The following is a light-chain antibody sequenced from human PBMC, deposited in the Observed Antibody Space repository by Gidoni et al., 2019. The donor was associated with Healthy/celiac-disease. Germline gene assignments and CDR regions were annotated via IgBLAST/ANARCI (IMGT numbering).Light chain of an antibody. V-gene: IGKV1-5*03. J-gene: IGKJ2*01. CDR2: KAS. CDR3: QQYNSYPYT. Sequence: DMQMPQSPSTLSASVGDIVTITCRASQSISSWLAWYQQKPVKAPKLLIYKASSLASGVPSRFSGSGSGTEFPLTISSLQPDDFATYYCQQYNSYPYTFGQGTKLEIK. CDR1: QSISSW.